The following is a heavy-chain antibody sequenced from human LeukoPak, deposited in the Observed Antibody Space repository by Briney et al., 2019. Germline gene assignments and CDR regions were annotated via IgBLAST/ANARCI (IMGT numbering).Heavy chain of an antibody. Sequence: SETLSLTCTVSGGSISSYYWSWIRQPPGKGLEWIGYIYYSGSTNYNPSLKSRVTISVDTSKNQFSLKLSSVTAADTAVYYCARGRGSSWYSDAFDIWGQGTMVTVSS. J-gene: IGHJ3*02. CDR1: GGSISSYY. V-gene: IGHV4-59*01. D-gene: IGHD6-13*01. CDR3: ARGRGSSWYSDAFDI. CDR2: IYYSGST.